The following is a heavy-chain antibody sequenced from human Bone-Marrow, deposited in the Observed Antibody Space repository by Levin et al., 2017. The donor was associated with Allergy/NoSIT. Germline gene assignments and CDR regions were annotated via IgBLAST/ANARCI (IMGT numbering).Heavy chain of an antibody. J-gene: IGHJ3*02. CDR1: GFPFNIAW. Sequence: SCVVSGFPFNIAWMNWVRQAPEKGLEWVGGIKSKTDGETTDYAAPVKGRFSISRDDSKNTHYLQMNSLKNEATAIYYCTTSTPIAVHRDIWGQGTMVTVSS. CDR2: IKSKTDGETT. CDR3: TTSTPIAVHRDI. V-gene: IGHV3-15*01. D-gene: IGHD2-21*01.